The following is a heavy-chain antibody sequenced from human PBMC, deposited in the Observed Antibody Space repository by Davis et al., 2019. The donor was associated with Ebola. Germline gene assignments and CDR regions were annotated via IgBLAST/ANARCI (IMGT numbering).Heavy chain of an antibody. CDR1: GFPFSSYW. D-gene: IGHD6-19*01. V-gene: IGHV3-7*01. CDR2: IKQDGSEK. J-gene: IGHJ3*02. CDR3: ARALYSSGWVDAFDI. Sequence: GESLNLPCAASGFPFSSYWMSWVRQAPGKGLEWVANIKQDGSEKYYVDSVKGRFTISRDNAKNSLYLQMNSLRAEDTAVYYCARALYSSGWVDAFDIWGQGTMVTVSS.